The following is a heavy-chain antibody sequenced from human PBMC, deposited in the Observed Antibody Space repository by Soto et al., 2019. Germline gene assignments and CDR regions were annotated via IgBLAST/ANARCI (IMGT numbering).Heavy chain of an antibody. CDR1: GFTFSSYA. CDR3: AKHPYGDYYYYYMDV. CDR2: ISGSGDGA. J-gene: IGHJ6*03. V-gene: IGHV3-23*01. D-gene: IGHD4-17*01. Sequence: AGSLRLSCAASGFTFSSYAMAWVRQAPGEGLEWVSTISGSGDGAYYADSVKGRFYISRDNPENTLYLQMNGLRAVDTAVYYCAKHPYGDYYYYYMDVWGKGTTVTVSS.